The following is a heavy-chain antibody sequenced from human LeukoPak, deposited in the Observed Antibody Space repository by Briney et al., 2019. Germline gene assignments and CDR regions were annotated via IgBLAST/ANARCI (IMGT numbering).Heavy chain of an antibody. CDR2: INHSGST. CDR3: ARMSDSGFDP. D-gene: IGHD3-22*01. CDR1: GGSFSGYY. Sequence: SSETLSLTCAVYGGSFSGYYRSWIRQPPGKGLEWIGEINHSGSTNYNPSLKSRVTISVDTSKNQFSLKLSSVTAADTAVYYCARMSDSGFDPWGQGTLVTVSS. V-gene: IGHV4-34*01. J-gene: IGHJ5*02.